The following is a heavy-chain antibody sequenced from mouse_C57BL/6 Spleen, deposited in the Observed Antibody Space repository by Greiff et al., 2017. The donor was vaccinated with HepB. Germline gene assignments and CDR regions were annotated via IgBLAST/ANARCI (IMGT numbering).Heavy chain of an antibody. Sequence: EVKLVESGGGLVKPGGSLKLSCAASGFTFSDYGMHWVRQAPEKGLEWVAYISSGSSTIYYADTVKGRFTSSRDNAKNTLFLQMTSLRSEDTAMYYCARDDGYYFYYAMDYWGQGTSVTVSS. V-gene: IGHV5-17*01. CDR1: GFTFSDYG. CDR3: ARDDGYYFYYAMDY. D-gene: IGHD2-3*01. J-gene: IGHJ4*01. CDR2: ISSGSSTI.